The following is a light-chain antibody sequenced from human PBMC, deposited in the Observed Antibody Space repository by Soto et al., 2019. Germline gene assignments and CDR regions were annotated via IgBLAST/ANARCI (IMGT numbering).Light chain of an antibody. V-gene: IGLV1-51*01. Sequence: QSVLTQPPSVSAAPGQKVIISCSGSSSNIGNRDVSWYQQLPGTAPKLLIYDNNKRPSGIPDRFSGSKSGTSATLGITGLQTGDEADYYCGTWDNSLSGGVFGGGTKLTVL. CDR1: SSNIGNRD. CDR2: DNN. J-gene: IGLJ2*01. CDR3: GTWDNSLSGGV.